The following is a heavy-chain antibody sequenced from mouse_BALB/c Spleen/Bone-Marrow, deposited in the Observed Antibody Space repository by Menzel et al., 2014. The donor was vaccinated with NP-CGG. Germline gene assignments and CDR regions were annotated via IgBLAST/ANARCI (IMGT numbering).Heavy chain of an antibody. V-gene: IGHV5-6-3*01. CDR2: INSNGGIT. CDR1: GFTFSNYG. D-gene: IGHD3-2*02. Sequence: EVQLMESGAGLVQPGGPLKLSCAASGFTFSNYGMSWVRQTPDKRLELVATINSNGGITYYPDSVKGRFTTSRDNAMNCLYLQKSSPNTNATAMYYCAKKQEAFDYRGQGTNLPVSS. J-gene: IGHJ2*01. CDR3: AKKQEAFDY.